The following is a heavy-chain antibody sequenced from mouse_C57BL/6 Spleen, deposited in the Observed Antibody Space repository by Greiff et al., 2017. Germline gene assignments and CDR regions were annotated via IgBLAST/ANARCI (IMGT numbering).Heavy chain of an antibody. Sequence: VQLVESGAELARPGASVKMSCKASGYTFTSYTMHWVKQRPGQGLEWIGYINPSSGYTKYNQKFKDKATLTADKSSSTAYMQLSSLTSEDSAVYYCAYGSSYAIYYFDYWGQGTTLTVSS. CDR3: AYGSSYAIYYFDY. D-gene: IGHD1-1*01. CDR2: INPSSGYT. J-gene: IGHJ2*01. V-gene: IGHV1-4*01. CDR1: GYTFTSYT.